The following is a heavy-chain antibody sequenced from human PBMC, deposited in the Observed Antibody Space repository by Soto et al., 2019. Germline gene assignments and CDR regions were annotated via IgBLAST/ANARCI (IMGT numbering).Heavy chain of an antibody. CDR1: GFTFSSYE. Sequence: GESLKISCAASGFTFSSYEMNWVRQAPGKGLEWVAKIPQDGVDGHYADSVKGRFIISRDNDKNSLHLQLNNLRAEDTAVYYCARDHLILPAHDFFYGSDVWGRGATVTVSS. CDR2: IPQDGVDG. CDR3: ARDHLILPAHDFFYGSDV. J-gene: IGHJ6*02. V-gene: IGHV3-7*03.